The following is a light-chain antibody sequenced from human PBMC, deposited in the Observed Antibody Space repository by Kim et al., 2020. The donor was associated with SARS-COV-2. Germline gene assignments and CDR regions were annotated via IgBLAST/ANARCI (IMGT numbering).Light chain of an antibody. Sequence: SAAVGDRVTISCRASQSISTWCAWYQQKPGKAPKLLIYDASSLESGVPSRFSGSGSGTGFTLTISSLQPDDFATYYCQQYNSYWTFGQGTKVEIK. CDR3: QQYNSYWT. CDR2: DAS. J-gene: IGKJ1*01. CDR1: QSISTW. V-gene: IGKV1-5*01.